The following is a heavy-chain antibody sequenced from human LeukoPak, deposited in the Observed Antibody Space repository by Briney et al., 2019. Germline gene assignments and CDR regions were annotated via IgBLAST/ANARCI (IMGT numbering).Heavy chain of an antibody. J-gene: IGHJ4*02. CDR1: GFTFSSYA. D-gene: IGHD2-2*01. Sequence: GGSLRLSCAASGFTFSSYAMSWVRQAPGKGLEWVSAISGSGGSTYYADSVKGRFTISRDNSKNTPYLQMNSLRAEDTAVYYCAKVDQPLSPYHLFAYWGQGTLVTVSS. CDR2: ISGSGGST. CDR3: AKVDQPLSPYHLFAY. V-gene: IGHV3-23*01.